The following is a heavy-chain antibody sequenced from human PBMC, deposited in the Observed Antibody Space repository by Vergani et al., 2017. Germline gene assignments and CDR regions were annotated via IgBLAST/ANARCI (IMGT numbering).Heavy chain of an antibody. CDR3: ARHTDEVGLLGWFDP. CDR2: ICHTEDT. CDR1: GDSISSNNC. D-gene: IGHD3-10*01. V-gene: IGHV4-4*03. Sequence: QVQLQQWGAGLVKPPGTLSLTCAVSGDSISSNNCWTWVRQPPGKGLEWIGEICHTEDTKYSPSLKSRVTISVDTSKNQFSLKLSSVTAADTAVYYCARHTDEVGLLGWFDPWGQGTLVTVSS. J-gene: IGHJ5*02.